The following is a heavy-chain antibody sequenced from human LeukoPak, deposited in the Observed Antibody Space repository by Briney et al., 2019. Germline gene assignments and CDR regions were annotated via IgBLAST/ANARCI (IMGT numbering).Heavy chain of an antibody. Sequence: SETLSLTCAVSGASIRSNWWNWVRQPPGKGLEWIGEIHHSGSANYNPSLKSRVTISLDTSENQFSLRLSSVTAADTAVYYCVRDRGELSYSHDYWGQGTLVTVSS. J-gene: IGHJ4*02. V-gene: IGHV4-4*02. CDR2: IHHSGSA. CDR1: GASIRSNW. D-gene: IGHD3-10*01. CDR3: VRDRGELSYSHDY.